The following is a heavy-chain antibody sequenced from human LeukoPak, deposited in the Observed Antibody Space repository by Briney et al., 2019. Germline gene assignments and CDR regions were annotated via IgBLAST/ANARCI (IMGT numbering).Heavy chain of an antibody. J-gene: IGHJ3*02. CDR3: ARIGSGSLVAFDI. D-gene: IGHD3-10*01. Sequence: GGSLRLSCAVSGFTFSSSSMNWVRQAPGKGLEWVSSISSGSTYIYYADPLKGRFTISRDNAKNSLYLQMNSLRAEDTAVYYCARIGSGSLVAFDIWGQGTMVTVSS. V-gene: IGHV3-21*01. CDR2: ISSGSTYI. CDR1: GFTFSSSS.